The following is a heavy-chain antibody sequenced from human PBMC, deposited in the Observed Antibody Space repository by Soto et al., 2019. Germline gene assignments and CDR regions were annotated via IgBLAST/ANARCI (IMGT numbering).Heavy chain of an antibody. CDR2: TYYRSKWYN. J-gene: IGHJ6*02. Sequence: SQTLSLTCAISGDSVSSNSAAWNWIRQSPSRGLEWLGRTYYRSKWYNDYAVSVKSRITINPDTSKNQFSLQLNSVTPEDTAVYYCARDRVLPTLFPAAGTDYYYGMDVWGQGTTVTVSS. CDR1: GDSVSSNSAA. V-gene: IGHV6-1*01. CDR3: ARDRVLPTLFPAAGTDYYYGMDV. D-gene: IGHD6-13*01.